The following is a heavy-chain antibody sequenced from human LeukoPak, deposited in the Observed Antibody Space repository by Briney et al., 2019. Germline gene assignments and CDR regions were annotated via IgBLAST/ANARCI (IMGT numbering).Heavy chain of an antibody. CDR1: GDTFSSYA. D-gene: IGHD2-21*01. CDR3: ARDTTSIAYCGGDCYSDAFDI. CDR2: IIPIFGTA. J-gene: IGHJ3*02. Sequence: SVKVSCKASGDTFSSYAISWVRQAPGQGLECMGGIIPIFGTANYAQKFQGRDTITADESTSTAYMELSSLRSEDTAVYYCARDTTSIAYCGGDCYSDAFDIWGQGTMVTVSS. V-gene: IGHV1-69*01.